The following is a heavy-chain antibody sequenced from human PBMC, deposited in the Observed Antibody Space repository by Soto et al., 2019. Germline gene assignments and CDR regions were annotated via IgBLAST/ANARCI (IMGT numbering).Heavy chain of an antibody. CDR1: GFTFSSYG. D-gene: IGHD6-13*01. CDR2: IWYDGSNK. Sequence: PGGSLRLSCAASGFTFSSYGMHWVRQAPGKGLEWVAVIWYDGSNKYYADSVKGRFTISRDNSKNTLYLQMNSLRAEDTAVYYCARDVRRSSWYVDYWGQGTLVTVSS. CDR3: ARDVRRSSWYVDY. V-gene: IGHV3-33*01. J-gene: IGHJ4*02.